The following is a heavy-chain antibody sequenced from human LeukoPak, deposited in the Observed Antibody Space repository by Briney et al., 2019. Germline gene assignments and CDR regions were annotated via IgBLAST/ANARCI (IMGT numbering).Heavy chain of an antibody. CDR3: AMAYYDSSGYHFDY. CDR2: ISYDGSNK. J-gene: IGHJ4*02. D-gene: IGHD3-22*01. CDR1: GFTFSSYG. V-gene: IGHV3-30*03. Sequence: PGGSLRLSCAASGFTFSSYGMHWVRQAPGKGLEWVAVISYDGSNKYYADSVKGRFTISRGNSKNTLYLQMNSLRAEDTAVYYCAMAYYDSSGYHFDYWGQGTLVTVSS.